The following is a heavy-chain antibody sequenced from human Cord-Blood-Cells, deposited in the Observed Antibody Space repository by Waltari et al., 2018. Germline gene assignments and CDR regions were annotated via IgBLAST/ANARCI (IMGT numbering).Heavy chain of an antibody. V-gene: IGHV3-33*01. D-gene: IGHD2-2*01. Sequence: QVQLVESGGGVVQPGRSLRLSCAASGFTFSSYGMHWVRQAPGKGLEWVAVIWYDGSNKDYAASVKGRFTISRDNSKNTLYLQMNSLRAEDTAVYYCARDPLGYCSSTSCYDAFDIWGQGTMVTVSS. CDR3: ARDPLGYCSSTSCYDAFDI. CDR2: IWYDGSNK. J-gene: IGHJ3*02. CDR1: GFTFSSYG.